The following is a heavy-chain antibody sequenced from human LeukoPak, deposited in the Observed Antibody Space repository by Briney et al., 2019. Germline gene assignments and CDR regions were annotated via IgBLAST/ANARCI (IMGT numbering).Heavy chain of an antibody. D-gene: IGHD6-6*01. CDR1: GDSIRNYY. V-gene: IGHV4-59*01. J-gene: IGHJ4*02. CDR3: ARDSPPQYASSSAGFDY. CDR2: TYYRGNT. Sequence: SETLSLTCTVSGDSIRNYYWSWIRQPPGKGLEWIGYTYYRGNTNYNPSLKSRVIISIDTSKNQFSLKLSSVTAADTAVYFCARDSPPQYASSSAGFDYWGQGTLVTVSS.